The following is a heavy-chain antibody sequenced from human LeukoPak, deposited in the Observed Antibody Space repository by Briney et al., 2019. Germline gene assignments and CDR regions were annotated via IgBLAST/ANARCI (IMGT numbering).Heavy chain of an antibody. Sequence: SETLSLTCTVSGGSISSYYWSWIRQPAGKGLEWIGRIYTSGSTNYNPSLKSRVTMSVDTSKNQFSLKLSSVTAADTAVYYCAREDNIVVVPAAYNWFDLWGQGTLVTVSS. V-gene: IGHV4-4*07. CDR3: AREDNIVVVPAAYNWFDL. CDR2: IYTSGST. D-gene: IGHD2-2*01. J-gene: IGHJ5*02. CDR1: GGSISSYY.